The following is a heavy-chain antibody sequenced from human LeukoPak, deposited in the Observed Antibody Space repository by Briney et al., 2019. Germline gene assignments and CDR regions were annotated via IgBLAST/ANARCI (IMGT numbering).Heavy chain of an antibody. V-gene: IGHV1-69*05. D-gene: IGHD1-26*01. CDR3: ARTPRGSGSYDFDY. CDR1: GGTFSSYA. J-gene: IGHJ4*02. CDR2: IIPIFGTA. Sequence: ASVKVSCKASGGTFSSYAISWVRQAPGQGLEWMGGIIPIFGTANYAQKFQGRVTMTRDTSTSTVYMELSSLRSEDTAVYYCARTPRGSGSYDFDYWGQGTLVTVSS.